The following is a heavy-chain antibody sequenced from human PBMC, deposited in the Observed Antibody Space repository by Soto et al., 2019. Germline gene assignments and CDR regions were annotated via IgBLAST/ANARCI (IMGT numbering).Heavy chain of an antibody. CDR3: ARVRITMVRGVPHYYYYYGMDV. CDR2: INHSGST. CDR1: GGSFSGYY. V-gene: IGHV4-34*01. Sequence: SETLSLTCAVYGGSFSGYYWSWIRQPPGKGLEWIGEINHSGSTNYNPSLKSRVTISVDTSKNQFSLKLSSVTAADTAVYYCARVRITMVRGVPHYYYYYGMDVWGQGTTVTVSS. J-gene: IGHJ6*02. D-gene: IGHD3-10*01.